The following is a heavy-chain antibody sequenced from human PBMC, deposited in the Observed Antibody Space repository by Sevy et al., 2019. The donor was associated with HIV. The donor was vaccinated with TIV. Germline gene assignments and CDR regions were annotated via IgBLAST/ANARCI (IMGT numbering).Heavy chain of an antibody. CDR1: GGSVSSGSYY. CDR2: IYYSGST. V-gene: IGHV4-61*01. J-gene: IGHJ4*02. CDR3: ARDKKKVGSTSWGFNY. D-gene: IGHD2-2*01. Sequence: SETLSLTCTVSGGSVSSGSYYWSWIRQPPGKGLEWIGYIYYSGSTNYNPSLKSRVTISVDTSKNQFYLKLSSVTAADTAVYYCARDKKKVGSTSWGFNYWGQGTLVTVSS.